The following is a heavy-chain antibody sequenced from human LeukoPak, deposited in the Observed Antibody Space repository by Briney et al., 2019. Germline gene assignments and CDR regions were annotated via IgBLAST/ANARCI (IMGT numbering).Heavy chain of an antibody. J-gene: IGHJ4*02. CDR1: GGTFSSYA. CDR3: ATDHGDYGDYLNY. CDR2: IIPIFGSA. V-gene: IGHV1-69*13. D-gene: IGHD4-17*01. Sequence: SVTVSFKASGGTFSSYAISWVRQAPGQGLEWMGGIIPIFGSANYAQKFQGRVTITADESTSTAYMELSRLRSEDTAVYYCATDHGDYGDYLNYWGQGTLVTVSS.